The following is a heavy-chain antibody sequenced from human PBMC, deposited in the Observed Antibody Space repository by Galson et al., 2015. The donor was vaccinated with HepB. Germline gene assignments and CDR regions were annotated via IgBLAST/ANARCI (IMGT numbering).Heavy chain of an antibody. Sequence: SETLSLTCTVSGGSISSSSYYWGWIRQPPGKGLEWIGSIYYSGSTYYNPSLKSRVTISVDTSKNQFSLKLSSVTAADTAVYYCARQDSSGYPFDYWGQGTLVTASS. J-gene: IGHJ4*02. CDR2: IYYSGST. D-gene: IGHD3-22*01. V-gene: IGHV4-39*01. CDR3: ARQDSSGYPFDY. CDR1: GGSISSSSYY.